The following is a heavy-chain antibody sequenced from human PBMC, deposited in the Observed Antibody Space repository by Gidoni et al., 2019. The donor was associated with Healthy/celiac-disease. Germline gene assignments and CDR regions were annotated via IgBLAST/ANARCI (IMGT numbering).Heavy chain of an antibody. D-gene: IGHD5-12*01. Sequence: EVQLVGSGGGLVKPGGSLRTSCSASGFTFSRYSMNWVRQAPGKGLEWVSFISSSSSYIYYADSVKGRFTISRDNAKNSLYLQMNSLRAEDTAVYYCARVDIVDTITGGEDDYWGQGTLVTVSS. V-gene: IGHV3-21*01. J-gene: IGHJ4*02. CDR1: GFTFSRYS. CDR3: ARVDIVDTITGGEDDY. CDR2: ISSSSSYI.